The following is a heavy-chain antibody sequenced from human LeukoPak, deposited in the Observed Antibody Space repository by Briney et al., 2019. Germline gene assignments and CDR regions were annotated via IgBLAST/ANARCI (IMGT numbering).Heavy chain of an antibody. D-gene: IGHD3-10*01. V-gene: IGHV3-23*01. CDR1: GFTFSSYA. CDR3: AKYHGSGSYPACDY. Sequence: GGSLRLSCAASGFTFSSYAMSCVRQAPGKGLEWVSAISGSGGSTYYADSVKGRFTIARDNSKNTLYLQMNSLRAEDTAVYYCAKYHGSGSYPACDYWGQGTLVTVSS. J-gene: IGHJ4*02. CDR2: ISGSGGST.